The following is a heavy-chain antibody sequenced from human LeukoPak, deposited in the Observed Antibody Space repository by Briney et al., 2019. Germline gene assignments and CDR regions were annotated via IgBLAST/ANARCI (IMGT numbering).Heavy chain of an antibody. CDR1: GFTFGDYA. CDR2: IRSKAYGGTT. J-gene: IGHJ4*02. V-gene: IGHV3-49*03. Sequence: GGSLRLSCTASGFTFGDYAMSWFRQAPGKGLEWVGFIRSKAYGGTTEYAASVKGRFTISRDDYKSIAYLQMNSLKTEDTPVYHCTSPGTNVVVPAAADYWGQGTLVTVSS. CDR3: TSPGTNVVVPAAADY. D-gene: IGHD2-2*01.